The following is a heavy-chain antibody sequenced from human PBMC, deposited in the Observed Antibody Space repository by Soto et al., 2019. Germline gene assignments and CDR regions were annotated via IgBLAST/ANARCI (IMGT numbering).Heavy chain of an antibody. CDR3: AKDSQYQLLVGYEDYGMDV. CDR1: GFTFSSYA. J-gene: IGHJ6*02. CDR2: ISGSGGST. V-gene: IGHV3-23*01. Sequence: SLRLSFAACGFTFSSYAMSWVRQAPGKGLEWVSAISGSGGSTYYADSVKGRFTISRDNSKNTLYLQMNSLRAEDTAVYYCAKDSQYQLLVGYEDYGMDVWGQGTTVTVSS. D-gene: IGHD2-2*01.